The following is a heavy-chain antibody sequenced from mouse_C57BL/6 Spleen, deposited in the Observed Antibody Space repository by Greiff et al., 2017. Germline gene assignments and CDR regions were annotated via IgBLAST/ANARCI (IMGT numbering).Heavy chain of an antibody. V-gene: IGHV1-64*01. J-gene: IGHJ2*01. CDR3: ARSITTYDGY. CDR2: IHPNSGST. D-gene: IGHD1-1*01. CDR1: GYTFTSYW. Sequence: QVQLQQPGAELVKPGASVKLSCKASGYTFTSYWMHWVKQRPGQGLAWIGMIHPNSGSTNYNEKFKSKATLTVDKSSSTAYMQLSSLTSEDAAVYYCARSITTYDGYWGQGTTLTVSS.